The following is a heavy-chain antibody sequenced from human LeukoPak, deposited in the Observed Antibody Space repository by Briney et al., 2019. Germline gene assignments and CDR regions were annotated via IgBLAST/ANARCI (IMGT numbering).Heavy chain of an antibody. V-gene: IGHV4-59*08. CDR2: IYSSGTT. CDR1: GGSISTYY. CDR3: ARRSYYYDSSGYYYGFDP. D-gene: IGHD3-22*01. J-gene: IGHJ5*02. Sequence: SETLSLTCTVSGGSISTYYWSWIRQPPGKGLEWIGYIYSSGTTNYNPSLKSRVTISVDTSKNQFSLKLSSVTAADTAVYYCARRSYYYDSSGYYYGFDPWGQGTLVTVSS.